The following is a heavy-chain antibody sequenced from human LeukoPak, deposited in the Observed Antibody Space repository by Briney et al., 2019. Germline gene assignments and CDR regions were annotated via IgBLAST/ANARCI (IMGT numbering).Heavy chain of an antibody. V-gene: IGHV3-23*01. J-gene: IGHJ4*02. CDR2: ISGSGSST. CDR3: AKYGATAGTNYFDY. Sequence: GGSLRLSCAASGFIFSSYAMSWVRQAPGKGLEWVSSISGSGSSTYYADSVKGRFTISRDNSKNTLYLQMNGLRAEDTAVYYCAKYGATAGTNYFDYWGQGTLVTVSS. D-gene: IGHD6-13*01. CDR1: GFIFSSYA.